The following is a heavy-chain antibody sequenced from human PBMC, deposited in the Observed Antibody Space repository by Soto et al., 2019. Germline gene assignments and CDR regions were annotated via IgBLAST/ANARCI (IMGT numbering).Heavy chain of an antibody. Sequence: EVQLLESGGGLVQPGGSLRLSCAASGFTFGSYAMNWLRQAPGRGLECVSFISGSGRTTYYADSVKGRFTVSRDNSKNTLYLQMNSLRAEDTALYYCAKFRGPSYSYYSMDVWGKRTTVTVSS. J-gene: IGHJ6*03. CDR2: ISGSGRTT. D-gene: IGHD3-16*01. V-gene: IGHV3-23*01. CDR3: AKFRGPSYSYYSMDV. CDR1: GFTFGSYA.